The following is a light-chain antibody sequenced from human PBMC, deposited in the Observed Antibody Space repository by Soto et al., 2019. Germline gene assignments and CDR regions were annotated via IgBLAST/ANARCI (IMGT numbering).Light chain of an antibody. Sequence: QYVLTQPPSASGSPGQSVAISCTGTSSDVGGYNYVSWYQQHPGKAPKLMIYEVNKRPSGVPDRFSGSKSGNTASLTVSGLQAEDDADYYCSSYAGSSNVFGTGTKVTVL. CDR2: EVN. CDR1: SSDVGGYNY. V-gene: IGLV2-8*01. CDR3: SSYAGSSNV. J-gene: IGLJ1*01.